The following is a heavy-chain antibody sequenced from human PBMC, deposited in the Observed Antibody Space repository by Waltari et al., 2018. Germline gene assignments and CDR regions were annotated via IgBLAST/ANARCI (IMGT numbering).Heavy chain of an antibody. CDR2: SYYSGTT. J-gene: IGHJ4*02. V-gene: IGHV4-59*08. CDR1: GGSISSYY. D-gene: IGHD3-3*01. Sequence: QVQLQESGPGLVKPSETLSLTCTVSGGSISSYYWSWIRQPPGKGLEWIGYSYYSGTTNSHPSLKSRFTISVDTSKNQFSLKLSSVTAADTAVYYCASPIFGVVNTGGPFDYWGQGTLVIVSS. CDR3: ASPIFGVVNTGGPFDY.